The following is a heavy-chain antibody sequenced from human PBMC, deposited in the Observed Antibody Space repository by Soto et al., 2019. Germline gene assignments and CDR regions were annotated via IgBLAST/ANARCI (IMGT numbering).Heavy chain of an antibody. D-gene: IGHD1-26*01. J-gene: IGHJ3*02. CDR1: GFTFSYYW. Sequence: EVPLVESGGGLVQPGESLRLSCAASGFTFSYYWMHWVRQAPGKGLVWVSRIHSDGSSTTYADSVKGRVTISRDNARNTVYVQMKGLGVEDTAVYYCARGERGAFDIWGQGTVVTVSS. CDR2: IHSDGSST. V-gene: IGHV3-74*01. CDR3: ARGERGAFDI.